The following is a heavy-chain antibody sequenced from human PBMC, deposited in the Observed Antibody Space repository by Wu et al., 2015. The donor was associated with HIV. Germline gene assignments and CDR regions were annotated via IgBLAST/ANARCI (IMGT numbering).Heavy chain of an antibody. V-gene: IGHV1-18*01. J-gene: IGHJ5*02. CDR3: ARDCRGNDFWSGYYKEDWFDP. Sequence: QVQLVQSGAEVKKPGASVKVSCKASGYTFTSYGISWVRQAPGQGLEWMGWISAYNGNTNYAQKLQGRVTMTTDTSTSTAYMELRSLRSDDTAVYYCARDCRGNDFWSGYYKEDWFDPWGQGTLVTVSS. CDR2: ISAYNGNT. D-gene: IGHD3-3*01. CDR1: GYTFTSYG.